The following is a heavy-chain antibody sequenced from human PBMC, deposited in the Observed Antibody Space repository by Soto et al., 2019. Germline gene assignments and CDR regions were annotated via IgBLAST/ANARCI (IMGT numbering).Heavy chain of an antibody. CDR1: GYRFSSHG. D-gene: IGHD6-25*01. V-gene: IGHV3-33*01. J-gene: IGHJ6*01. CDR2: IWYDGSKK. CDR3: ARDPASSMDV. Sequence: HVQLVESGGGVVQPGRSLRLSCAAAGYRFSSHGMHWVRQAPGKGLEWVAVIWYDGSKKCYADSVKGRFIVSRDDSKNTLYMEMNSLRAEDTAVYYCARDPASSMDVWGQGTTVTVSS.